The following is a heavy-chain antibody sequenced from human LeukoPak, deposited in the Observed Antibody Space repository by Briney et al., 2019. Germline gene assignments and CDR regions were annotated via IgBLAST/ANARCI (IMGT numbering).Heavy chain of an antibody. D-gene: IGHD3-10*01. CDR3: ARHYGP. V-gene: IGHV4-39*01. J-gene: IGHJ5*02. Sequence: PGGSLRLSCAASGFTFRNYVIHWVRQPPGKGLEWIGSIYDSGSTYYNPSLKSRVTISVDTSKNQFSLELNSVTAADTAVYYCARHYGPWGQGTLVTVSS. CDR2: IYDSGST. CDR1: GFTFRNYVIH.